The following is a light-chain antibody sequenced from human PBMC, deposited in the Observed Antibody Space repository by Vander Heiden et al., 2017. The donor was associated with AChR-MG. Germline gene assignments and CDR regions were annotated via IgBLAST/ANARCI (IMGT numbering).Light chain of an antibody. CDR3: QQSYSASWT. CDR2: AAS. CDR1: QSITRN. V-gene: IGKV1-39*01. J-gene: IGKJ1*01. Sequence: DIQMTQSPSSLSASVGDRVTITCRASQSITRNLNWYQQKPGRAPNLLIYAASSLESGVPSRFSGSGSGTDFTLAISSLQPEDSATYYCQQSYSASWTFGQGTKVEIK.